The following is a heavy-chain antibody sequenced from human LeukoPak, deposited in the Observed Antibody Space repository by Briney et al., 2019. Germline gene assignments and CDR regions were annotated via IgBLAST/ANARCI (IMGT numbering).Heavy chain of an antibody. CDR2: INHSGST. Sequence: SETLSLTCAVYGGSFSGYYWSWIRQPPGKGLEWIGEINHSGSTNYNPSLKSRVTISVDTSKNQFSLKLSSVTAADTAVYYCAKDRKYYYGSGSFDYWGQGTLVTVSS. J-gene: IGHJ4*02. D-gene: IGHD3-10*01. CDR3: AKDRKYYYGSGSFDY. V-gene: IGHV4-34*01. CDR1: GGSFSGYY.